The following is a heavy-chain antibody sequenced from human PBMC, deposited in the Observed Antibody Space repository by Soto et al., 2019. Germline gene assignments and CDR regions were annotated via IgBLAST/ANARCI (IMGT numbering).Heavy chain of an antibody. Sequence: GGCLRLSCAASGFTFSSYWMSWVRQAPGKGLEWVANIKQDGSEKYYVDSVKGRFTISRDNAKNSLYLQMNSLRAEDTAVYYCARFYYDSSGYLPSPYYYYYGMDVWGQGTTVTVSS. D-gene: IGHD3-22*01. CDR3: ARFYYDSSGYLPSPYYYYYGMDV. V-gene: IGHV3-7*04. CDR2: IKQDGSEK. CDR1: GFTFSSYW. J-gene: IGHJ6*02.